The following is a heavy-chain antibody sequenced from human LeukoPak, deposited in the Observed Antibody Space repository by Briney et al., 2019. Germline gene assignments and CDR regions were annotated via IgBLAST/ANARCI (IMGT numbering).Heavy chain of an antibody. CDR1: GYTFTRYA. V-gene: IGHV1-3*01. CDR3: ARGPPSALLYCNGRNCYSGLFDP. J-gene: IGHJ5*02. Sequence: ASVKVSCKASGYTFTRYAVHWVRQAPGQRLEWMGWIDAGNGNTKYSQKFQGRVTTTRDISASTVYMELTSLTSEDTAMYYCARGPPSALLYCNGRNCYSGLFDPWGQGTLVTVSS. D-gene: IGHD2-15*01. CDR2: IDAGNGNT.